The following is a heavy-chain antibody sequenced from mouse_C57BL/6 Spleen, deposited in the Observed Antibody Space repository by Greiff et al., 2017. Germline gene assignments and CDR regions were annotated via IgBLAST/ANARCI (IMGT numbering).Heavy chain of an antibody. CDR2: ISDGGSYT. J-gene: IGHJ4*01. Sequence: EVHLVESGGGLVKPGGSLKLSCAASGFTFSSYAMSWVRQTPEKRLEWVATISDGGSYTYYPDNVKGRFTISRDNAKNNLYLQMSHLKSEDTAMYYCARDPTEGYAMDYWGQGTSVTVSS. CDR3: ARDPTEGYAMDY. CDR1: GFTFSSYA. D-gene: IGHD1-1*01. V-gene: IGHV5-4*01.